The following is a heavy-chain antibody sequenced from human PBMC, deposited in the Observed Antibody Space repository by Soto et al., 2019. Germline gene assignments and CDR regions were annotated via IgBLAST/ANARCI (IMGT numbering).Heavy chain of an antibody. J-gene: IGHJ4*02. V-gene: IGHV3-7*01. CDR2: INEDGSEK. CDR3: ARDKGYLDY. Sequence: ESGGGLVEPGGSLRLSCAASRFTLSSYWMSWVRQAPGKGLEWVANINEDGSEKFYVDSVKGRFTISRDNAKNSLYLQMNSLRAEDTAVYYCARDKGYLDYRGQGTLVTVSS. CDR1: RFTLSSYW. D-gene: IGHD2-2*01.